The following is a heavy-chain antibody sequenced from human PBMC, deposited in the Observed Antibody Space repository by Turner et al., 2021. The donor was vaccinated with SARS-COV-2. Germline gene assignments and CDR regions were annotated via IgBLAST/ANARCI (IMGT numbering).Heavy chain of an antibody. CDR1: GGSISRSY. D-gene: IGHD3-10*01. J-gene: IGHJ3*02. V-gene: IGHV4-59*08. CDR2: IYYSGST. Sequence: QVQLQESGPGLVKPSETLSLTCTFSGGSISRSYWSWIRQPPGKGLEWIGYIYYSGSTNYNPSLKSRVTISVDTSKNQFSLKLSSVTAADTAVYYCARRRSGYYYGSGSYRADDAFDIWGQGTMVTVSS. CDR3: ARRRSGYYYGSGSYRADDAFDI.